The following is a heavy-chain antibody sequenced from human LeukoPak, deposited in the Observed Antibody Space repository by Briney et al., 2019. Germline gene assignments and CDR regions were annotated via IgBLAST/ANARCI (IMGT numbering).Heavy chain of an antibody. J-gene: IGHJ4*02. CDR2: IDYGGTT. CDR3: ARTDGKQRPPRF. Sequence: PSETLSLTCTVSGGSISSYYWSWIRQPPGKGLEWIGYIDYGGTTNYNPSLKSRVTISVDTSKNQFSLKLSSVTAADTAVYYCARTDGKQRPPRFWGQGTLVTVSS. CDR1: GGSISSYY. D-gene: IGHD6-25*01. V-gene: IGHV4-59*08.